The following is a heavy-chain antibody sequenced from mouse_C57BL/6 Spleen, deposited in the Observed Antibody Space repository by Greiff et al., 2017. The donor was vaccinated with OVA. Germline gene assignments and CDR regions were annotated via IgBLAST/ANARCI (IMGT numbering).Heavy chain of an antibody. J-gene: IGHJ4*01. D-gene: IGHD1-1*01. CDR2: IWRGGST. V-gene: IGHV2-5*01. Sequence: QVQLKESGPGLVQPSQSLSITCTVSGFSLTSYGVHWVRQSPGKGLEWLGVIWRGGSTDYNAAFMSRLSITKDNSKSQVFFKMNSLQADDTAIYYCAKNYYGSSYEDYYAMDYWGQGTSVTVSS. CDR3: AKNYYGSSYEDYYAMDY. CDR1: GFSLTSYG.